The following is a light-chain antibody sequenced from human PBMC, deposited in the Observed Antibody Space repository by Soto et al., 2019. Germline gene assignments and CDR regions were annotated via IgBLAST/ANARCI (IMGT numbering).Light chain of an antibody. Sequence: QSGLTQPASVSGSPGQSITISCTGTSSDVGGYNFVAWYQHHPGKAPKVMIYEVSNRPSGVSNRFSGSKSGNTASLTISGVQAEDEADYYCSSYTSSTTRVFGGGTKLTVL. CDR1: SSDVGGYNF. CDR3: SSYTSSTTRV. V-gene: IGLV2-14*01. J-gene: IGLJ2*01. CDR2: EVS.